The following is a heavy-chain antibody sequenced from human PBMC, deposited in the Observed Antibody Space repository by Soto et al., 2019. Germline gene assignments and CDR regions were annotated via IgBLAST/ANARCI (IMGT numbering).Heavy chain of an antibody. J-gene: IGHJ6*03. Sequence: GGFLRLSCAASGFTFSSYSMNWVRQAPGKGLEWVSSISSSSSYIYYADSVKGRFTISRDNAKNSLYLQMNSLRAEDTAVYYCARTDTNYGDYVNYYYYYMDVWGKGTTVTVSS. CDR3: ARTDTNYGDYVNYYYYYMDV. D-gene: IGHD4-17*01. V-gene: IGHV3-21*01. CDR1: GFTFSSYS. CDR2: ISSSSSYI.